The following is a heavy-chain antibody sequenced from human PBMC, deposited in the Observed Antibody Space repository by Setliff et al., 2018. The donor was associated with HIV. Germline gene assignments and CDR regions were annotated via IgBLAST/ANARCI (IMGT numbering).Heavy chain of an antibody. V-gene: IGHV4-61*09. J-gene: IGHJ4*02. D-gene: IGHD1-1*01. CDR3: ARHEGVLQEGGGFDS. CDR1: GDSLSSGNYF. Sequence: SETLSLTCTVSGDSLSSGNYFWSWIRQPAGRGLEWIGHRYTTGSTSYNPSLKSRVTISVDTSKNQLSLKLSSVTAADTAVYYCARHEGVLQEGGGFDSWGQGTPVTVSS. CDR2: RYTTGST.